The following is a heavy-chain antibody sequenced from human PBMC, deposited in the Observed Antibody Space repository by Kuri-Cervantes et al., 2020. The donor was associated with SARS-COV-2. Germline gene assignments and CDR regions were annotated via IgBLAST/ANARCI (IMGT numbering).Heavy chain of an antibody. Sequence: GESLEISCAASGCTFSCYAMSLVRQAPGKGLEGVWAISGSGGSTYYPASVKGRFTISRDNSKNTLYLQMNSLRAEDTAVYYCAKSRWRQLPWLDYWGQGTLVTVSS. CDR2: ISGSGGST. J-gene: IGHJ4*02. CDR1: GCTFSCYA. CDR3: AKSRWRQLPWLDY. V-gene: IGHV3-23*01. D-gene: IGHD2-15*01.